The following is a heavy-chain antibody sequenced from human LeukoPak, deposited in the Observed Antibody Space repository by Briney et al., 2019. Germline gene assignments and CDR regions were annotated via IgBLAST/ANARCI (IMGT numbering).Heavy chain of an antibody. CDR3: ARHPIAVAAWFQD. CDR2: INHSGST. Sequence: SETLSLTCAVYGGSFSGYYWSWIRQPPGKGLEWIGEINHSGSTNYNPSLKSRVTISVDTSKNQFSLKLSSVTAADTAVYYCARHPIAVAAWFQDWGQGTLVTVSS. V-gene: IGHV4-34*01. CDR1: GGSFSGYY. D-gene: IGHD6-19*01. J-gene: IGHJ1*01.